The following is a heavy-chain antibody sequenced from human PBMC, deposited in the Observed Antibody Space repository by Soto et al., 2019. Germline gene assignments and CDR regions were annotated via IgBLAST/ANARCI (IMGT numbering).Heavy chain of an antibody. D-gene: IGHD3-3*01. CDR2: INAGNGNT. V-gene: IGHV1-3*01. CDR1: GYTFTSYA. J-gene: IGHJ3*02. CDR3: ARERATYYDFWSHAFDI. Sequence: GASVKVSCKASGYTFTSYAMHWVRQAPGQRLEWMGWINAGNGNTKYSQKFQGRVTITRDTSASTAYMELSSLRSEDTAVYYCARERATYYDFWSHAFDIWGQGTMVTVSS.